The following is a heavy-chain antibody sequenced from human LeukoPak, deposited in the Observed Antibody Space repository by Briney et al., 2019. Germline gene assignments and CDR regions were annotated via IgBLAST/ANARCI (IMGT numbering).Heavy chain of an antibody. CDR2: IYYSGST. V-gene: IGHV4-59*12. J-gene: IGHJ4*02. CDR3: ARVSVVPAAFDY. CDR1: GGSISSYY. D-gene: IGHD2-2*01. Sequence: SETLSLTCTVSGGSISSYYWSWIQQPPGKGLEWIGYIYYSGSTNYNPSLKSRVTISVDTSKNQFSLKLSSVTAADTAVYYCARVSVVPAAFDYWGQGTLVTVSS.